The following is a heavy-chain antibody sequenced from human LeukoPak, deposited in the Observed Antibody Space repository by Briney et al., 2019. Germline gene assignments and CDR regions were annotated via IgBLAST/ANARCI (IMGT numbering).Heavy chain of an antibody. Sequence: GASVKVSCKASGYTFTGYYMHWVRQAPGQGLEWMGWINPNSGGTNYAQKFQGRVTMTRATSINTAYMELSRMRSDDTAVYYCARDWFITGTTNTKDYWGQGTLVTVSS. CDR2: INPNSGGT. D-gene: IGHD1-20*01. V-gene: IGHV1-2*02. J-gene: IGHJ4*02. CDR3: ARDWFITGTTNTKDY. CDR1: GYTFTGYY.